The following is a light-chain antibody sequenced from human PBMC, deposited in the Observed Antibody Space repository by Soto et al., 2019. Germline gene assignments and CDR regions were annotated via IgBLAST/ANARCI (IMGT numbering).Light chain of an antibody. Sequence: QSVLTQPASVSGSPGQSITISCTGTSSDVGGYDYVSWYQQHPGKAPKLMIYDVSNRPSGVSNRFSGSKSGNTASLTISGLQDDDDANYYSSSYTSSITLGFFXTGTKVTV. CDR1: SSDVGGYDY. V-gene: IGLV2-14*01. CDR2: DVS. CDR3: SSYTSSITLGF. J-gene: IGLJ1*01.